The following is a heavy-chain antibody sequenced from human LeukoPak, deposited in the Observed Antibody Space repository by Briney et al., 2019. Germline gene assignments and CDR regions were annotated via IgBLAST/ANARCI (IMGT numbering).Heavy chain of an antibody. CDR1: GGSFSDYY. V-gene: IGHV4-34*01. D-gene: IGHD6-19*01. CDR2: MNDSPSA. Sequence: SETLPLTCAVYGGSFSDYYWSWVRQPPGKGLEWIGEMNDSPSASYNPSLKSRVTISRDTSTNQFSLKLTSVTAADTAVYYCATSSGWDWGGYWGQGTLVTVSS. CDR3: ATSSGWDWGGY. J-gene: IGHJ4*02.